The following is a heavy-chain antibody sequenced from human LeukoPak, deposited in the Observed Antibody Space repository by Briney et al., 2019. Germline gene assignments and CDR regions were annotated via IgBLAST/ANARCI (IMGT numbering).Heavy chain of an antibody. V-gene: IGHV4-59*12. CDR2: IYYTGGT. J-gene: IGHJ4*02. CDR1: GGSINNYY. CDR3: AREGGFYRPLDY. Sequence: SETLSLTCTVSGGSINNYYWSWIRQPPGKGLEWIGYIYYTGGTNYNPSLKSRVTMSVVTSKNQFSLKLTSVTAADTAVYYCAREGGFYRPLDYSGQGTLVTVSS. D-gene: IGHD3-3*01.